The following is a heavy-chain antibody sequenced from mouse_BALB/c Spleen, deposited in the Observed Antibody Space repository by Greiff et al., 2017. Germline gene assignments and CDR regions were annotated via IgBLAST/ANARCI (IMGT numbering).Heavy chain of an antibody. CDR3: ARELNYGRGFAY. D-gene: IGHD1-1*01. J-gene: IGHJ3*01. V-gene: IGHV1-7*01. CDR2: INPSTGYT. Sequence: VQVVESGAELAKPGASVKMSCKASGYTFTSYWMHWVKQRPGQGLEWIGYINPSTGYTEYNQKFKDKATLTADKSSSTAYMQLSSLTSEDSAVYYCARELNYGRGFAYWGQGTLVTVSA. CDR1: GYTFTSYW.